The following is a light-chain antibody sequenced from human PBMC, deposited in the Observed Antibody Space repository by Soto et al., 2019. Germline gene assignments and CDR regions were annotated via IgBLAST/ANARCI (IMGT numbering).Light chain of an antibody. CDR1: QSVSSSY. CDR2: CAS. CDR3: QQYGSSPRM. Sequence: EIVLTQSPGTLSLSPGERATLSCRASQSVSSSYLAWYQQKPGQAPRLLIYCASSRATGIPDRFSGSGSGTDFTLTISRLEPEDCEVYYCQQYGSSPRMLGQGTKVDI. V-gene: IGKV3-20*01. J-gene: IGKJ1*01.